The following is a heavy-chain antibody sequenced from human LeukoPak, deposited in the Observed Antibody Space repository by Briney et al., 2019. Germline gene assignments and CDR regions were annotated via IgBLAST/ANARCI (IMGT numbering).Heavy chain of an antibody. J-gene: IGHJ4*02. CDR3: AKDHFRFVYDSSDAVDY. CDR2: ISGSGGST. V-gene: IGHV3-23*01. D-gene: IGHD3-22*01. CDR1: GFTFSSYG. Sequence: GGTLRLSCAASGFTFSSYGMSWVRQAPGKGLERVSVISGSGGSTYYADSVKGRFTISRDNSKNPLYLQMNSLRAEDTAVYYCAKDHFRFVYDSSDAVDYRGQGTLVTVSS.